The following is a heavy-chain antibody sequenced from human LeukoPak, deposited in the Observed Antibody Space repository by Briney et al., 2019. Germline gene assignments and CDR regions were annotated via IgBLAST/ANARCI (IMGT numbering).Heavy chain of an antibody. J-gene: IGHJ4*02. Sequence: GGSLRLSCAASGFTFSIYWMHWVRQPPGKGLVWVSRINSDGSSTSYADSVKGRFTIFRDNAKNTLYLQMNSLRVEDTALYYCARDAPGNTALDYWGQGSLVTVSS. CDR3: ARDAPGNTALDY. D-gene: IGHD5-18*01. CDR2: INSDGSST. V-gene: IGHV3-74*01. CDR1: GFTFSIYW.